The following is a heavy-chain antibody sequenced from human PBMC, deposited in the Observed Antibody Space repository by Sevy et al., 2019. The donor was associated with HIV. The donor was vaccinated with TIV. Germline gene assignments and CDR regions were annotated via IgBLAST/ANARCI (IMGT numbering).Heavy chain of an antibody. Sequence: GESLKISCTASGFTFGGYAMSWVRQAPGKGLEWVGFIRSKAYGGTTEYAASVKGRFTISRDDSKSIAYLQMNSLKTEDTAVYYCTRDNDFWSGYYNYWGQGTLVTVSS. CDR2: IRSKAYGGTT. CDR1: GFTFGGYA. V-gene: IGHV3-49*04. CDR3: TRDNDFWSGYYNY. D-gene: IGHD3-3*01. J-gene: IGHJ4*02.